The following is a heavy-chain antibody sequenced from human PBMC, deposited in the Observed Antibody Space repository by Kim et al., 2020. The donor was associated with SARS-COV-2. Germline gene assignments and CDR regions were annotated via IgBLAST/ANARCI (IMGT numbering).Heavy chain of an antibody. CDR1: GGSISSSPYY. D-gene: IGHD3-16*01. Sequence: SETLSLTCTVSGGSISSSPYYWAWIRQHPGKEMEWIGSVFYSGITFYKSSLKSRVTISVHTSKNQISLNLNSVTAADTARYYCARHGVMSAALDAFDLWGQGTVVTVSS. J-gene: IGHJ3*01. V-gene: IGHV4-39*01. CDR2: VFYSGIT. CDR3: ARHGVMSAALDAFDL.